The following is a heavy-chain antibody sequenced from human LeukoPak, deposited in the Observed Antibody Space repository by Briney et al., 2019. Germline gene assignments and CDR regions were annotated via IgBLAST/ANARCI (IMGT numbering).Heavy chain of an antibody. CDR3: AKESGAAPANYYFDH. V-gene: IGHV1-2*02. Sequence: GASLQVSCKASGYTFTGCYMHWVRQPPGQQLEGMGWINPNTGDTKCTQNFQGRVTMTRDTSISTAYMELSSLRSDDTAIYYCAKESGAAPANYYFDHWGQGTLVTVSS. J-gene: IGHJ4*02. D-gene: IGHD1-7*01. CDR1: GYTFTGCY. CDR2: INPNTGDT.